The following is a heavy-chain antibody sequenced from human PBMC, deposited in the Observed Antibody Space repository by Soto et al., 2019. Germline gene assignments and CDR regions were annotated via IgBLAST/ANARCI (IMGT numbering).Heavy chain of an antibody. CDR1: GFTSSNYV. CDR3: ARGDPYYGMDV. CDR2: ISYDGSNK. V-gene: IGHV3-30*03. J-gene: IGHJ6*02. Sequence: QVQLVESGGGVVQPGRSLRLSCEASGFTSSNYVMHWVRQAPGKGQGWVAAISYDGSNKHYADSVKGRFTISRDNSKNTLDLEMNSLRGEDTAVYSCARGDPYYGMDVWGQGTTVTVSS.